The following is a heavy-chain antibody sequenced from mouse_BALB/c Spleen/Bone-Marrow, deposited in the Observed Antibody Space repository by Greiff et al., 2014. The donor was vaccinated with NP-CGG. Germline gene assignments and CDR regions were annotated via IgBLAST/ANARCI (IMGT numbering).Heavy chain of an antibody. D-gene: IGHD1-2*01. CDR2: INPNNGGT. CDR3: TRLSLLRGYFDY. Sequence: QVQLQQPGAELVKPGTSVKLSCKASGYTFTSHYIYWVKQRPGQGLKWIGEINPNNGGTNFNEKFKSKATLTVDKSSSTAYMQLSILTSEDSAVYYCTRLSLLRGYFDYWGQGTTLTVSS. V-gene: IGHV1S81*02. CDR1: GYTFTSHY. J-gene: IGHJ2*01.